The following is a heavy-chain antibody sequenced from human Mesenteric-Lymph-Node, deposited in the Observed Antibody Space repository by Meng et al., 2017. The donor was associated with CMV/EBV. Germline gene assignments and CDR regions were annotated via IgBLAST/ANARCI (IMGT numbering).Heavy chain of an antibody. CDR2: ISYSGST. CDR1: GGSITTKSYY. Sequence: GSLRLSCTVSGGSITTKSYYWGWVRQSPGKGLEWIGSISYSGSTYSKPSLKSRVTVSGDTSKNQFSLNLRSVTAADTAVYYCARDTTHYCSSTSCPGYGMDVWGQGTTVTVSS. CDR3: ARDTTHYCSSTSCPGYGMDV. D-gene: IGHD2-2*01. V-gene: IGHV4-39*07. J-gene: IGHJ6*02.